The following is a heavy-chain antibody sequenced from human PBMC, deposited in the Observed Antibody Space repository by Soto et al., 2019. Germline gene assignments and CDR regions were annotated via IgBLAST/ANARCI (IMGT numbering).Heavy chain of an antibody. D-gene: IGHD6-13*01. CDR2: IYPGDSDT. Sequence: VSLLVSWNCSGGSFAGYCIGWVLQMPGKGLEWMGIIYPGDSDTRYSPSFQGQVTISADKSISTAYLQWSSLKASDTAMYYCARHARRSSSRYTAADYYYGMDVWGQGTTVTVSS. V-gene: IGHV5-51*01. CDR3: ARHARRSSSRYTAADYYYGMDV. J-gene: IGHJ6*02. CDR1: GGSFAGYC.